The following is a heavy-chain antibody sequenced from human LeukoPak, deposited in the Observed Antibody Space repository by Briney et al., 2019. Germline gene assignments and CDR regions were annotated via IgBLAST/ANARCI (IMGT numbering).Heavy chain of an antibody. D-gene: IGHD1-26*01. Sequence: GGSLRLSCAASGFTFSSYGMHWVRQAPGKGLEWVAVISYDGSNKYYADSVKGRVTISRDNSKNTLYLQMNSMRAEDTAVYYCARDIRVGATTAFDYWGQGTLVTVSS. J-gene: IGHJ4*02. CDR2: ISYDGSNK. V-gene: IGHV3-30*19. CDR3: ARDIRVGATTAFDY. CDR1: GFTFSSYG.